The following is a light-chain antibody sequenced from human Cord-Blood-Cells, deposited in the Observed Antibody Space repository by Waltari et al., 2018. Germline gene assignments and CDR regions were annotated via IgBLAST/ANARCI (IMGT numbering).Light chain of an antibody. CDR1: QVISSY. Sequence: VIWMTQSPSLLSASTGDTVTISVRMSQVISSYLAWYQQKPGKSPELLIYAASTFQSGVPSMFSGSGSGTDFTLTISCLQSEDFATYYCQQYYSFPWTFGQGTKVEIK. CDR3: QQYYSFPWT. V-gene: IGKV1D-8*01. J-gene: IGKJ1*01. CDR2: AAS.